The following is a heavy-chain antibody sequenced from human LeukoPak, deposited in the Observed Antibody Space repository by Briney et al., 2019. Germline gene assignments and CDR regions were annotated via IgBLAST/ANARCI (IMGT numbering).Heavy chain of an antibody. Sequence: PSETLSLTCTVSGGSISSSSYYWGWIRQPPGKGLEWIGNIYYSGSTNYNPSLKSRVTISVDTSKNQFSLELSSVTAADTAVYYCARGGWYPESFQHWGQGALVTVSS. CDR1: GGSISSSSYY. V-gene: IGHV4-39*07. D-gene: IGHD6-19*01. CDR2: IYYSGST. J-gene: IGHJ1*01. CDR3: ARGGWYPESFQH.